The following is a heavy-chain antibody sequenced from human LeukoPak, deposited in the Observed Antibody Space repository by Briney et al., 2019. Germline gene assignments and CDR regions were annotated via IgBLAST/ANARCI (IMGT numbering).Heavy chain of an antibody. V-gene: IGHV4-39*01. Sequence: SETLSLTCTASGGSISSSSYYWGWIRQPPGKGLEWIGSIYYSGSTYYNPSLKSRVTISVDTSKNQFSLKLSSVTAADTAVYYCARGPHAFDIWGQGTMVTVSS. J-gene: IGHJ3*02. CDR1: GGSISSSSYY. CDR2: IYYSGST. CDR3: ARGPHAFDI.